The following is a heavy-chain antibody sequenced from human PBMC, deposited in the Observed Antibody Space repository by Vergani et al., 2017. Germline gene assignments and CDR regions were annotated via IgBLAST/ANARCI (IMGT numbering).Heavy chain of an antibody. J-gene: IGHJ4*02. CDR1: GYTFTGYY. V-gene: IGHV1-2*02. D-gene: IGHD6-6*01. Sequence: QVQLVQSGAEVKKPGASVKVSCKASGYTFTGYYMHWVRQAPGQGLEWMGWINPNSGGTNYAQKFQGRVTITADKSTSTAYLELSRLRSEDTAVYYCARVEYSSSSDEFDYWGQGTLVTVSS. CDR2: INPNSGGT. CDR3: ARVEYSSSSDEFDY.